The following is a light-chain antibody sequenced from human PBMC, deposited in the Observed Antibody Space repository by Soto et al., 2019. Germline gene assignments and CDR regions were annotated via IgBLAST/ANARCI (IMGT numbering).Light chain of an antibody. CDR3: QQYNNWPWT. V-gene: IGKV3-15*01. J-gene: IGKJ1*01. CDR2: GAS. Sequence: IVMTQSQATLSVSPGERATLSCRASQSVSSNLAWYQQKPGQAPRLLIYGASTRATGIPARFSGSGSGTEFTLTISSLQSEDFAVYYCQQYNNWPWTSGQGTKV. CDR1: QSVSSN.